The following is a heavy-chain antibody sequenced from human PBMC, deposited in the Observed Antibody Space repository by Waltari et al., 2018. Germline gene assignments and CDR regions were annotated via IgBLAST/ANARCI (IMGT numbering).Heavy chain of an antibody. D-gene: IGHD6-6*01. J-gene: IGHJ4*02. CDR1: GFTLSSYW. V-gene: IGHV3-7*04. CDR2: IKQDGSEK. Sequence: EVQLVESGGGLVQPGGSLRLSCAASGFTLSSYWMSWVRQAPGKGLEWVANIKQDGSEKYYVDSVKGRFTISRDNAKNSLYLQMNSLRAEDTAVYYCARGYSSSSPYWGQGTLVTVSS. CDR3: ARGYSSSSPY.